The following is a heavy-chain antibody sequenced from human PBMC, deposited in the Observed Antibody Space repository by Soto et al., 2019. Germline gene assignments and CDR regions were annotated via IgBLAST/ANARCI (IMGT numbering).Heavy chain of an antibody. CDR2: ISWNSGSI. V-gene: IGHV3-9*01. CDR1: GFTFDDYA. D-gene: IGHD6-6*01. Sequence: PGGSLRLSCAASGFTFDDYAMHWVRQAPGKGLEWVSGISWNSGSIGYADSVKGRFTISRDNAKNSLYLQMNSLRAEDTALYYCAKVGERERPYSSSPHFYDHWGQGTLVTVSS. CDR3: AKVGERERPYSSSPHFYDH. J-gene: IGHJ4*02.